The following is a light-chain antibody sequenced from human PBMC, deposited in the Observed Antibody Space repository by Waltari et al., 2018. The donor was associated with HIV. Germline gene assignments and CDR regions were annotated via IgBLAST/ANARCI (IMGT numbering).Light chain of an antibody. V-gene: IGLV2-11*01. Sequence: QSALTQPRSVSGSPGQSVTISCTGTSSDVGGYDSVSWYLQHPGKVPKLIIYGVIKRPSGVPDRFSCSKSGNTASLTISGLQTEDEADYFCCSYAGTYTYVLFGGGTKLTVL. CDR2: GVI. CDR1: SSDVGGYDS. CDR3: CSYAGTYTYVL. J-gene: IGLJ3*02.